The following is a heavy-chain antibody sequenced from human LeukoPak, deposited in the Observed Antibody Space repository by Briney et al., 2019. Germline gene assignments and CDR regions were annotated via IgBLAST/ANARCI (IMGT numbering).Heavy chain of an antibody. J-gene: IGHJ5*02. CDR2: ISSSGSTI. V-gene: IGHV3-48*03. Sequence: VQPGGSLRLSCAASGFTFSSYAMSWVRQAPGKGLEWVSYISSSGSTIYYADSVKGRFTISRDNAKNSLYLQMNSLRAEDTAVYYCARVKGITIFGVPIARAAAPGPQPPDPCWFDPWGQGTLVTVSS. CDR3: ARVKGITIFGVPIARAAAPGPQPPDPCWFDP. CDR1: GFTFSSYA. D-gene: IGHD3-3*01.